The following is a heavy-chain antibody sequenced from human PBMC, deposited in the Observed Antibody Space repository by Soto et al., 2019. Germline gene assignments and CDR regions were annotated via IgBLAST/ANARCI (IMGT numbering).Heavy chain of an antibody. Sequence: QVQLVESGGALVEPGGSLRLSCEASGFIFSANYMTWIRQAPGKGLEWVSYIGGTSNVIYYADSVKGRFTISRDNAKNSLYLQMNSLRAEDTAVYYCARVGLSAADFDYWGQGTTVTVSS. CDR2: IGGTSNVI. V-gene: IGHV3-11*01. D-gene: IGHD6-25*01. CDR3: ARVGLSAADFDY. CDR1: GFIFSANY. J-gene: IGHJ4*03.